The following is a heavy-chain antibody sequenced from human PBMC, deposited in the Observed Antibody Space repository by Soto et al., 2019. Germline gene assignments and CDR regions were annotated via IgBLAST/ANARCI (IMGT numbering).Heavy chain of an antibody. J-gene: IGHJ6*02. CDR2: ISSSSSYI. V-gene: IGHV3-21*01. Sequence: GGSLRLSCAASGFTFSSYSMNWVRQAPGKGLEWVSSISSSSSYIYYADSVKGRFTISRDNAKNSLYLQMNSLRAEDTAVYYCARERGGAAYYYGMDVWGQGTTVTVSS. D-gene: IGHD2-15*01. CDR1: GFTFSSYS. CDR3: ARERGGAAYYYGMDV.